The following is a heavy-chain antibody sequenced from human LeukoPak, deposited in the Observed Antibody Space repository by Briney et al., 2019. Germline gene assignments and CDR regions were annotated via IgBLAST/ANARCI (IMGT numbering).Heavy chain of an antibody. CDR1: GFTFSNAW. V-gene: IGHV3-21*01. Sequence: GGSLRLSCAVSGFTFSNAWLSWVRQAPGKGLEWVSSISGSSSYIYYADSVKGRFTISRGNAKNSLYLEMNSLRAEDTAVYYCARDRIAVAATETSFDYWGQGTLVTVSS. D-gene: IGHD6-19*01. J-gene: IGHJ4*02. CDR2: ISGSSSYI. CDR3: ARDRIAVAATETSFDY.